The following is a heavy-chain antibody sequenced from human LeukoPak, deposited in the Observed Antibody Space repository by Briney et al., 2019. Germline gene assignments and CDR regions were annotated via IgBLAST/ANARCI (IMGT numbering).Heavy chain of an antibody. CDR1: GYSFTGYY. V-gene: IGHV1-2*02. CDR2: INPNSGGT. D-gene: IGHD3-22*01. CDR3: AREHSSGYYFDAFDI. J-gene: IGHJ3*02. Sequence: ASVKVSCKASGYSFTGYYMHWVRQAPGQGLEWMGWINPNSGGTNYAQKFQGRVTMTRDTSISTAYMELSRLRSDDTAVYYCAREHSSGYYFDAFDIWGQGTMVTVSS.